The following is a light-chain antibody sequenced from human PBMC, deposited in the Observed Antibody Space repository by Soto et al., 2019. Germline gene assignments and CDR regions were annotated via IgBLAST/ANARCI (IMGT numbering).Light chain of an antibody. CDR3: QSYDTRLSGSCV. V-gene: IGLV1-40*01. CDR1: STNMGAGYD. J-gene: IGLJ1*01. CDR2: DNT. Sequence: QSVLTQPPSVSGAPGPRVTISCSGSSTNMGAGYDVHWYQQLPGTAPKLLIYDNTKRPSGVPDRFSGSKSGTSASLAITGLQAEDEADYYCQSYDTRLSGSCVFGTGTKVTVL.